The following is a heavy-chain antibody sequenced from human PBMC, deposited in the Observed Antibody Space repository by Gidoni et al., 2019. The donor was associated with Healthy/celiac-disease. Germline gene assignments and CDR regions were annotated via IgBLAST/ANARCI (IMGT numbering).Heavy chain of an antibody. Sequence: QVQLVQSGAEVKKPGASVKASCKASGYTFTSYAMHWVRQAPGQRLEWMGWINAGNGNTKYSQKFQGRVTITRDTSASTAYIELSSLRSEDTAVYYCARGNYYDSSGYFIFFDYWGQGTLVTVSS. CDR3: ARGNYYDSSGYFIFFDY. CDR1: GYTFTSYA. J-gene: IGHJ4*02. D-gene: IGHD3-22*01. V-gene: IGHV1-3*01. CDR2: INAGNGNT.